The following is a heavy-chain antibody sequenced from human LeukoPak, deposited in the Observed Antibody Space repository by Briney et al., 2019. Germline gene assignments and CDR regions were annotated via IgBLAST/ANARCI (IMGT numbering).Heavy chain of an antibody. V-gene: IGHV4-59*01. Sequence: PSETLSLTCTVSGGSISSYYWSWIRQPPGEGLEWIGYIYYSGSTNYHPSLKSRVTISVDTSKNRFSLKLTSVTPADTAVYYCTTGGAGIAASPWGQGTMVTVSS. CDR3: TTGGAGIAASP. J-gene: IGHJ3*01. D-gene: IGHD6-13*01. CDR1: GGSISSYY. CDR2: IYYSGST.